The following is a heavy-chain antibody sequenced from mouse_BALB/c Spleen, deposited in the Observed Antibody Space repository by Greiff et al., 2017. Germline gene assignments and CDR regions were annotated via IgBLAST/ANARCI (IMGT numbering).Heavy chain of an antibody. Sequence: QVQLQQSGAELVRPGTSVKVSCKASGYAFTNYLIEWVKQRPGQGLEWIGGINPNNGGTSYNQKFKGKATLTVDKSSSTAYMELRSLTSEDSAVYYCAREGDYYGSSYFDYWGQGTTLTVSS. V-gene: IGHV1-54*01. CDR3: AREGDYYGSSYFDY. CDR2: INPNNGGT. CDR1: GYAFTNYL. J-gene: IGHJ2*01. D-gene: IGHD1-1*01.